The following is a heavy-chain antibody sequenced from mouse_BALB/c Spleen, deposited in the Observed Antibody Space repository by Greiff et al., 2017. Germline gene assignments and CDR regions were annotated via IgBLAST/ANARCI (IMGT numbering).Heavy chain of an antibody. Sequence: VQLQQSGAELARPGASVKLSCKASGYTFTSYWMQWVKQRPGQGLEWIGAIYPGDGDTRYTQKFKGKATLTADKSSSTAYMQLSSLASEDSAVYYCARSYGNYETFAYWGQGTLVTVSA. V-gene: IGHV1-87*01. D-gene: IGHD2-1*01. J-gene: IGHJ3*01. CDR3: ARSYGNYETFAY. CDR2: IYPGDGDT. CDR1: GYTFTSYW.